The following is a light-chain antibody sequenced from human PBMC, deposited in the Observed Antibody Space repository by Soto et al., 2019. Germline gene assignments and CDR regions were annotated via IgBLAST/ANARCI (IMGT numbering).Light chain of an antibody. V-gene: IGKV3-11*01. J-gene: IGKJ4*01. CDR1: QSISGY. CDR2: DAS. CDR3: QQRASWPLT. Sequence: EIVLTQSPATLSLSPGERATLSCRASQSISGYLAWYQHRPGWAPRLLIYDASNRATGIPDRFSGRGSGTDFTLTISSLEPEDFAVYYCQQRASWPLTFGGGTALE.